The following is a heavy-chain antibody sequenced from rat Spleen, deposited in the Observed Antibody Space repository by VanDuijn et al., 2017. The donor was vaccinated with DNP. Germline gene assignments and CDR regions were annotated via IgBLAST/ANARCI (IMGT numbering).Heavy chain of an antibody. CDR1: GFIFSDYD. Sequence: EVQLVESGGGLVQPGGSMKLSCAASGFIFSDYDMAWVRQAPTKGLEWVASISPTGDSTYYQDSVKGRFTASRDDAKNILYLQMDSLRSDDTATYHCVTRGLYGGYDHWGQGVMVTVSS. V-gene: IGHV5-25*01. J-gene: IGHJ2*01. D-gene: IGHD1-11*01. CDR2: ISPTGDST. CDR3: VTRGLYGGYDH.